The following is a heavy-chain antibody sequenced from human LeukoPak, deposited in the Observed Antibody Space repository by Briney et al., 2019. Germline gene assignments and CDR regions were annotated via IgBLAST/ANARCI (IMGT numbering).Heavy chain of an antibody. V-gene: IGHV3-53*01. J-gene: IGHJ4*02. CDR3: ARGGGYYPIDY. D-gene: IGHD2-15*01. CDR1: GFTVSSNY. CDR2: LYSDGRT. Sequence: GGSLRLSCAASGFTVSSNYMNWVRQAPGKGLEWVSVLYSDGRTYYADSVKGRFTISRDTSKNTLYLQVNSLRAQDTAVYYCARGGGYYPIDYWGQGTLVTVSS.